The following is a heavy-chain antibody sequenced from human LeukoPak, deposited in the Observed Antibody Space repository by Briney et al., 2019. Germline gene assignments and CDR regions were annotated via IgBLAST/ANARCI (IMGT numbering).Heavy chain of an antibody. CDR2: IYTSGST. V-gene: IGHV4-39*07. Sequence: PSETLSLTCAVSGGSMSISAYFWGWIRQPPGKGLEWIGRIYTSGSTNYNPSLKSRVTMSVDTSKNQFSLKLSSVTAADTAVYYCAVGGYYYYMDVWGKGTTVTVSS. CDR1: GGSMSISAYF. J-gene: IGHJ6*03. D-gene: IGHD1-26*01. CDR3: AVGGYYYYMDV.